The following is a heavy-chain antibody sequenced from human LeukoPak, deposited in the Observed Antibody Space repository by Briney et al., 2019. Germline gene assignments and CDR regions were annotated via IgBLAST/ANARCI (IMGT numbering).Heavy chain of an antibody. V-gene: IGHV4-34*01. CDR2: INHSGST. CDR1: GGSFSGYY. D-gene: IGHD1-1*01. J-gene: IGHJ4*02. Sequence: SETLSLTCAVYGGSFSGYYWSWIRQPPGKGLEWIGEINHSGSTNYNPSLKSRVTISVDTSKNQFSLKLSSVTAADTAVYYCARRMTGTYDGWGQGTLVTVSS. CDR3: ARRMTGTYDG.